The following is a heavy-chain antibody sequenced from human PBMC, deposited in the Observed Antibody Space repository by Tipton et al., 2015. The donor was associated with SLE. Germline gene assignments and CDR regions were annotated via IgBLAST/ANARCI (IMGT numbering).Heavy chain of an antibody. D-gene: IGHD2-8*01. J-gene: IGHJ4*02. CDR1: GGSTGGSY. CDR3: TMRRPQVWSFDY. CDR2: IHDTGTT. V-gene: IGHV4-59*12. Sequence: GLVKPSETLSLTCTVSGGSTGGSYWSWIRQTPGKGLEWIGFIHDTGTTNYNPSLKSRVTISIDTSKNHFSLRLTSLTAADTAVYYCTMRRPQVWSFDYWGQGNLLTVSS.